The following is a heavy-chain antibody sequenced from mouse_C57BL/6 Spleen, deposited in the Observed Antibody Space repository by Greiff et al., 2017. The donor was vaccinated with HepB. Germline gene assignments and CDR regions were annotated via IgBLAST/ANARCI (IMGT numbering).Heavy chain of an antibody. CDR1: GFNIKDYY. J-gene: IGHJ1*03. CDR2: IDPEDGDT. Sequence: EVQLQQSGAELVRPGASVKLSCTASGFNIKDYYMHWVKQRPEQGLEWIGRIDPEDGDTEYAPKFQGKATMTADTSSNTAYLQLSSLTSEDTAVYYCTPITTATYFDVWGTGTTVTVSS. CDR3: TPITTATYFDV. V-gene: IGHV14-1*01. D-gene: IGHD1-1*01.